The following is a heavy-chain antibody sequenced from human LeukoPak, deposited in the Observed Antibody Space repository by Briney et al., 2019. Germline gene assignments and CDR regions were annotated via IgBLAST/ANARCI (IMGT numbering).Heavy chain of an antibody. V-gene: IGHV3-48*02. CDR2: ISSSSTTI. J-gene: IGHJ4*02. CDR1: GFTFSSYS. D-gene: IGHD1-1*01. CDR3: AREGDDGYNFEY. Sequence: GGSLRLSCEASGFTFSSYSMNWVRQAPGKGLEWVSYISSSSTTIYYADSVKGRFTISRDNAKNSLYLQMSSLRDEDTAVYFCAREGDDGYNFEYWGQGTLVTVSS.